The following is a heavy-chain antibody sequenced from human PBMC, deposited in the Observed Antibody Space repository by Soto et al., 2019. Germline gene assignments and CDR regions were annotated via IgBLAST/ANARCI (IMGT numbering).Heavy chain of an antibody. V-gene: IGHV3-23*01. Sequence: DVQLLEYGGGLVQPGGSLRLSCTASRFTFSDYGMSWVRQAPGKGLESGSAISGSGGRTYYTDSIKGRFTISSDNSKNTLYLQMNSLRAEDTGIDFCSRGVTASSRTPELWGQGTLVTVSS. CDR1: RFTFSDYG. J-gene: IGHJ4*02. CDR2: ISGSGGRT. D-gene: IGHD1-7*01. CDR3: SRGVTASSRTPEL.